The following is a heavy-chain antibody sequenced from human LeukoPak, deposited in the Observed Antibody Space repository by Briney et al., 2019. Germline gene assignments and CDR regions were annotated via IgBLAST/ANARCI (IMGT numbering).Heavy chain of an antibody. CDR1: GGSISSYY. CDR2: IYSTGST. D-gene: IGHD6-19*01. CDR3: ARQGTYNSGWNDY. J-gene: IGHJ4*02. V-gene: IGHV4-59*08. Sequence: SETLSLTSTVPGGSISSYYWSWIRQPPGKGLQWIGNIYSTGSTNYNPSLKSRVTISVDTSKNQFSLKVNSVTAADTAVYYCARQGTYNSGWNDYWGQGTLVTVSS.